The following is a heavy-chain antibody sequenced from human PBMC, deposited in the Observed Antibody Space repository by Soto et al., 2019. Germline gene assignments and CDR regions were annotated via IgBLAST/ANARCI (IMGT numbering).Heavy chain of an antibody. CDR2: FYYSGST. V-gene: IGHV4-59*08. J-gene: IGHJ4*02. D-gene: IGHD3-3*01. CDR3: ARGGWRQIDY. Sequence: SETLSLTCTVSGGSISSYYWSWIRQPPGKGLEWIGYFYYSGSTNYNPFLKSRVTISVDTSKNQFSLKLSSVTAADTAVYYCARGGWRQIDYRGQGTPVTVSS. CDR1: GGSISSYY.